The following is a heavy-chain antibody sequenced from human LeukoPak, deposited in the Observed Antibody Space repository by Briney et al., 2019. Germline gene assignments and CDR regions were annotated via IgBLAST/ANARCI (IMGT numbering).Heavy chain of an antibody. Sequence: GGSLRLSCAAPGFTFSRHYMHWVRQAPGKGLEWVAVISEDGSNMYYAGSVKGRFTISRDNSKNTLDLQMDALRAEDTAVYYYARDVSGSWSTDYWGQGTLVTVSS. CDR3: ARDVSGSWSTDY. D-gene: IGHD3-3*01. J-gene: IGHJ4*02. V-gene: IGHV3-30*03. CDR1: GFTFSRHY. CDR2: ISEDGSNM.